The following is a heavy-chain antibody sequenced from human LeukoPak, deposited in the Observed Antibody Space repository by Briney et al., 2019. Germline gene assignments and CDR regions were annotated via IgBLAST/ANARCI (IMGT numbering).Heavy chain of an antibody. CDR3: ARAPSEIGGYYPEYFRH. V-gene: IGHV3-74*01. J-gene: IGHJ1*01. CDR1: GFTFSSYW. D-gene: IGHD3-22*01. CDR2: IKSDGRT. Sequence: GGSLRLSCAASGFTFSSYWMHWARQAPGKGLVWVSRIKSDGRTNYADSVKGRFTISRDNAKNTVSLQMNSLRAEDTGVYYCARAPSEIGGYYPEYFRHWGQGTLVIVSS.